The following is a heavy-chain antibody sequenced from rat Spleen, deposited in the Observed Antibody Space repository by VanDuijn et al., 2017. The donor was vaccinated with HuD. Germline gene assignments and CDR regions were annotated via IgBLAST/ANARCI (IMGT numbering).Heavy chain of an antibody. D-gene: IGHD1-1*01. V-gene: IGHV5-25*01. CDR1: GFTFSNYD. J-gene: IGHJ2*01. CDR3: ARHLLRLQWLGDYFDY. CDR2: ISPSGGST. Sequence: EVQLVESGGGLVQPGRSMKLSCSASGFTFSNYDMAWVRQAPTKGLEWVASISPSGGSTYYRDSVKGRFTVSRDNAKSTLYLQMASLRSEDTATYYWARHLLRLQWLGDYFDYWGQGVMVTVSS.